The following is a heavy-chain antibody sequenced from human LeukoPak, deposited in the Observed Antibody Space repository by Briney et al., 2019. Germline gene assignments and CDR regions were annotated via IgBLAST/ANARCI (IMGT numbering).Heavy chain of an antibody. D-gene: IGHD6-13*01. CDR2: ISSSSSYI. CDR3: ARVSAAALTFDY. J-gene: IGHJ4*02. V-gene: IGHV3-21*01. Sequence: GGSLRLSCAASGFTFSSYAMHWVRQAPGEGLEWVSSISSSSSYIYYADSVKGRFTISRDNAKNSLYLQMNSLSAEDTAVYYCARVSAAALTFDYWGQGTLVTVSS. CDR1: GFTFSSYA.